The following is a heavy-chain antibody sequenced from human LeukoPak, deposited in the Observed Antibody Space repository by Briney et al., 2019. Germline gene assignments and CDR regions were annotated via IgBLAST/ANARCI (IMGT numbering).Heavy chain of an antibody. J-gene: IGHJ4*02. Sequence: RSSETLSLTCAVYGGSFSGYYCSWIRQPPGKRLEWIGEIIHSGSTNYNPSLKSRVTISVDTSKNQFSLKLSSVTAADTAVYYCARAPCGGDCYSDYWGQGTLVTVSS. CDR1: GGSFSGYY. CDR2: IIHSGST. V-gene: IGHV4-34*12. D-gene: IGHD2-21*02. CDR3: ARAPCGGDCYSDY.